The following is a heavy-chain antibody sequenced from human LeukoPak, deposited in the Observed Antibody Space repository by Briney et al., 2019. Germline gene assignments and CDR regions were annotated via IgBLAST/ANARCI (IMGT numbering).Heavy chain of an antibody. CDR1: GFTFSSCS. Sequence: GGSLRLSCAASGFTFSSCSMNWVRQAPGKGLEWVSSISSSSSYIYYADSVKGRFTISRDNAKNSLYLQMNSLRAEDTAVYYCARGVQLWYWFDPWGQGTLVTVSS. CDR3: ARGVQLWYWFDP. D-gene: IGHD5-18*01. J-gene: IGHJ5*02. V-gene: IGHV3-21*01. CDR2: ISSSSSYI.